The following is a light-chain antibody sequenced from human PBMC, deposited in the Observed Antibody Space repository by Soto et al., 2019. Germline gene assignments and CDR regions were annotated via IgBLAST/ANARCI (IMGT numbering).Light chain of an antibody. V-gene: IGKV3-20*01. J-gene: IGKJ1*01. CDR3: QQYNNWPGT. Sequence: EIVLTQSPGTLSLSPGERATLSCRASQSVSSSYLAWYQQKPGQAPRLLIYGASSRATGIPDRFSGSGSGTEFTLTIGSLQSEDCDLYYCQQYNNWPGTFGQGTKVDI. CDR2: GAS. CDR1: QSVSSSY.